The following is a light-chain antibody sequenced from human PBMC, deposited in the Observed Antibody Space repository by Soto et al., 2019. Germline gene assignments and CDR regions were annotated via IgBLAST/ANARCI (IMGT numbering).Light chain of an antibody. V-gene: IGKV3-20*01. CDR1: QSISSGY. J-gene: IGKJ4*01. CDR2: GAS. CDR3: QQYGGSPLVT. Sequence: ETVLTQSPGTLSLSPGERATLSCRASQSISSGYLAWYQQRPGQAPRLLISGASNRATGIPDRFSGSGSGTDFTLTISRLDPEEFAVYYCQQYGGSPLVTFGGGTKVEIK.